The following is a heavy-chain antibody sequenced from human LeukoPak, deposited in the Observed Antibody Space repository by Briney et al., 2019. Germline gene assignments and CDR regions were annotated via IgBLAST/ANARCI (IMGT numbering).Heavy chain of an antibody. D-gene: IGHD1-26*01. CDR3: ASNSGSYPMGAFDI. CDR1: GGTFSSYA. Sequence: SVKVSCKASGGTFSSYAISWARQAPGQGLEWMGRIIPILGIANYAQKFQGRVTITADKSTSTAYMELSSLRSEDTAVYYCASNSGSYPMGAFDIWGQGTMVTVSS. J-gene: IGHJ3*02. V-gene: IGHV1-69*04. CDR2: IIPILGIA.